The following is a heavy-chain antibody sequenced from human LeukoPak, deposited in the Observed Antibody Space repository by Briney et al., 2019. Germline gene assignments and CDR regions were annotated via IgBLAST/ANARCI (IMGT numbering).Heavy chain of an antibody. D-gene: IGHD6-13*01. CDR1: GFTFSSYA. CDR3: ASLDFSSSWYNWFDP. Sequence: MAGGSLRLSCAASGFTFSSYAMSWVRQAPGKGLEWIGEINHSGSTNYNPSLKSRVTISVDTSKNQFSLKLSSVTAAGTAVYYCASLDFSSSWYNWFDPWGQGTLVTVSS. CDR2: INHSGST. V-gene: IGHV4-34*01. J-gene: IGHJ5*02.